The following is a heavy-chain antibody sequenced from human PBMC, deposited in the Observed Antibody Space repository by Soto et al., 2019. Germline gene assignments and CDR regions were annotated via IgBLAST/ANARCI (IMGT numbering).Heavy chain of an antibody. V-gene: IGHV4-39*02. J-gene: IGHJ4*02. D-gene: IGHD1-1*01. CDR3: ARLVTGTKYYFDF. Sequence: PSETLCITCTVSVGSISSISHSWGWIRQSPGQGLEWIGNIFYNGITYYNPSLKSRVTISADTSKNHFSLKLRSVTVADTAVYSCARLVTGTKYYFDFWGQGSMVTVSS. CDR2: IFYNGIT. CDR1: VGSISSISHS.